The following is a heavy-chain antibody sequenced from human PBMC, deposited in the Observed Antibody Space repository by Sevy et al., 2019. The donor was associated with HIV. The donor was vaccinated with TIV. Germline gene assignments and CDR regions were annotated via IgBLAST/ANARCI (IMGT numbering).Heavy chain of an antibody. CDR1: GGSISSSSYY. J-gene: IGHJ6*02. CDR3: ARYFVLPRPGKPLLGGMDV. CDR2: IYYSGST. D-gene: IGHD2-8*02. V-gene: IGHV4-39*01. Sequence: SETLSLTCTVSGGSISSSSYYWGWIRQPPGKGQEWIGSIYYSGSTYYNPSLKSRVTISVDTSKNQFSLKLSSVTAADTAVYYCARYFVLPRPGKPLLGGMDVWGQGTTVTVSS.